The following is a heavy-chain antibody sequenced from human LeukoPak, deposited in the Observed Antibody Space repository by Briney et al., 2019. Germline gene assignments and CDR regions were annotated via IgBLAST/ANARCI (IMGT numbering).Heavy chain of an antibody. V-gene: IGHV3-33*01. CDR2: IWYDGSNK. J-gene: IGHJ4*02. CDR1: GFTFSSYG. Sequence: GGSLGLSCAASGFTFSSYGMHWVRQAPGKGLEWVAVIWYDGSNKYYADSVKGRFTISRDNSKNTLYLQMNSLRAEDTAVYYCAREWSYYDSSGYYTGYYFDYWGQGTLVTVSS. D-gene: IGHD3-22*01. CDR3: AREWSYYDSSGYYTGYYFDY.